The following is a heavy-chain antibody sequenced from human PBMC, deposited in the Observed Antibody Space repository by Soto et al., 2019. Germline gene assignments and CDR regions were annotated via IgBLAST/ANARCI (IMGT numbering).Heavy chain of an antibody. CDR1: GYTFTSYY. Sequence: SVKVSCKASGYTFTSYYMHWVRQAPGQGLEWMGGIIPIFGTANYAQKFQGRVTITADESTSTAYMELSSLRSEDTAVYYCARAPKGATYYFDYWGQGTLVTVSS. J-gene: IGHJ4*02. CDR3: ARAPKGATYYFDY. CDR2: IIPIFGTA. D-gene: IGHD1-26*01. V-gene: IGHV1-69*13.